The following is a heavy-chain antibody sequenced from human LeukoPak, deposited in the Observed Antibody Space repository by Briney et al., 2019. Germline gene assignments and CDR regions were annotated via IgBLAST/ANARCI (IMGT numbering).Heavy chain of an antibody. V-gene: IGHV1-2*02. CDR1: GYTFTGYY. CDR2: INPNSGGT. CDR3: ARERRNIAAAFRLVY. J-gene: IGHJ4*02. Sequence: ASVKVSCKASGYTFTGYYMHWVRQAPGQGLEWMGWINPNSGGTNNAQKFQGRVTMTRDTSISTAYMELSRLRSDDTAVYYCARERRNIAAAFRLVYWGQGTLVTVSS. D-gene: IGHD6-13*01.